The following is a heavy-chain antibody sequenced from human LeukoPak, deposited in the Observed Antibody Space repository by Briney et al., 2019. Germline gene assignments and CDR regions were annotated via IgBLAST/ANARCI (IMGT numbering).Heavy chain of an antibody. Sequence: ASVKVSCKASGGTFSSYAISWVRQAPGQGLEWMGRIIPIFGTANYAQKFQGRVTITTDESTSTAYMELSSLRSEDTAVYYCARIGGRGVLYWGQGTLVTVSS. V-gene: IGHV1-69*05. CDR1: GGTFSSYA. CDR2: IIPIFGTA. J-gene: IGHJ4*02. D-gene: IGHD3-16*01. CDR3: ARIGGRGVLY.